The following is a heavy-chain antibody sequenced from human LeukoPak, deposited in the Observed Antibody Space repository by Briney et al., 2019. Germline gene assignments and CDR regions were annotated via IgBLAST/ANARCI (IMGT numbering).Heavy chain of an antibody. CDR1: GYTFTIYA. CDR2: INAGNGNT. V-gene: IGHV1-3*01. D-gene: IGHD2-21*02. Sequence: GASVTVSCTASGYTFTIYAMHWVRQAPGQRLEWMGWINAGNGNTKYSQKFQGRVTITRDTSASTAYMELSSLRSEDTAVYYCARYCGGDCYSGLDYWGQGTLVTVSS. CDR3: ARYCGGDCYSGLDY. J-gene: IGHJ4*02.